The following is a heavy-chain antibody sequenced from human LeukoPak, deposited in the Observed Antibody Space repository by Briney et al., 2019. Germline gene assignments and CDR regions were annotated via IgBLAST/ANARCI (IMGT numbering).Heavy chain of an antibody. D-gene: IGHD3-22*01. J-gene: IGHJ1*01. CDR2: IYYSGST. V-gene: IGHV4-39*07. CDR3: ARGTRITMIVVVAEYFQH. Sequence: PSETLSLTCTVSGGSISSSSYYWGWIRQPPGKGLEWIGSIYYSGSTYYNPSLKSRVTISVDTSKNQFSLKLSSVTAADTAVYYCARGTRITMIVVVAEYFQHWGQGTLVTVSS. CDR1: GGSISSSSYY.